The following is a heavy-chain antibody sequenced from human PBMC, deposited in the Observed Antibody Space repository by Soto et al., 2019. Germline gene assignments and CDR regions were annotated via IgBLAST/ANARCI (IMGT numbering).Heavy chain of an antibody. J-gene: IGHJ4*02. CDR3: ARRYGSAIDY. CDR2: IYYSGST. CDR1: GGSISSWY. Sequence: QVQLQESGPGLVKPSETLSLTCTVSGGSISSWYWSWIRQPPGKGLEWIGYIYYSGSTNYNPSLKRRVNISVDTSKNQFSLKLSSVTAADTAVYYCARRYGSAIDYWGQGTLVTVSS. V-gene: IGHV4-59*08. D-gene: IGHD1-26*01.